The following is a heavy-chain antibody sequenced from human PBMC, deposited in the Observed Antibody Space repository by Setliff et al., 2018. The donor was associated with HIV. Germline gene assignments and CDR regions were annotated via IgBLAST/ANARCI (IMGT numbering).Heavy chain of an antibody. D-gene: IGHD2-15*01. CDR3: ARNPCSGGSCPDAFDI. J-gene: IGHJ3*02. V-gene: IGHV4-59*01. CDR2: IYYSGGT. Sequence: TSETLSLTCTVSGGSISSYYWSWIRQPPGKGLEWIGYIYYSGGTNYNPSLKSRVTISVDTSKNQFSLKLSSVTAADTAVYYCARNPCSGGSCPDAFDIWGQGTMVTVSS. CDR1: GGSISSYY.